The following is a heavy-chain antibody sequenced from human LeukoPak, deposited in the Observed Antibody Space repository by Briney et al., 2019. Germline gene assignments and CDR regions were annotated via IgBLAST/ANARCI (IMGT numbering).Heavy chain of an antibody. CDR1: GYTFSDYD. D-gene: IGHD3-10*01. J-gene: IGHJ4*02. CDR3: ARDGVVRGVIVY. V-gene: IGHV1-2*02. Sequence: ASVKVSCKTSGYTFSDYDIHWVRQDPGQGLEWMGWIDPKSGGTDYAQKFQGRVIMTRDTSSGTAHREVSRLKSDDTALYYCARDGVVRGVIVYWGQGTLVTV. CDR2: IDPKSGGT.